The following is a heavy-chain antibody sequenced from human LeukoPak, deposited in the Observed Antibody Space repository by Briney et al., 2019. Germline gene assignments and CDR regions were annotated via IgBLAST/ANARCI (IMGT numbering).Heavy chain of an antibody. CDR3: ARVPLYYYGSGSYFDY. Sequence: GGSLRLSCAASGFTFSSYSMNWVRQALGKGLEWVSSISSSSYIYYADSVKGRFTISRDNAKNSLYLQMNSLRAEDTAVYYCARVPLYYYGSGSYFDYWGQGTLVTVSS. CDR1: GFTFSSYS. J-gene: IGHJ4*02. D-gene: IGHD3-10*01. V-gene: IGHV3-21*01. CDR2: ISSSSYI.